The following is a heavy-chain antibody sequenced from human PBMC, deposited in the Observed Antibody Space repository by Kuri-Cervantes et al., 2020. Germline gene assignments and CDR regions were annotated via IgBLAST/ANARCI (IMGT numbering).Heavy chain of an antibody. D-gene: IGHD1-26*01. J-gene: IGHJ6*02. Sequence: GESLKISCAASGFTVSSNYMSWVRQAPGKGLEWVSVIYSGGSTYYADSVKGRFTISRDNSKNTLYLQMNSLRAEDTAVCYCARGRWELLYYGMDVWGQGTTVTVSS. CDR3: ARGRWELLYYGMDV. V-gene: IGHV3-66*01. CDR1: GFTVSSNY. CDR2: IYSGGST.